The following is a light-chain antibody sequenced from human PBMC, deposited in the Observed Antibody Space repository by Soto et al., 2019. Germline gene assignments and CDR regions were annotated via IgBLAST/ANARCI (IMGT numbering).Light chain of an antibody. J-gene: IGKJ1*01. Sequence: IQMTQSPSTLSASVGDRVTITCRASQSISIWLAWYQQKPGRAPKLLIQKASSLESEVPSRFSGSGSGTEFTLTINSLQPDDSATNYCQQYNSDSTFGQGTKVEIK. CDR1: QSISIW. CDR3: QQYNSDST. CDR2: KAS. V-gene: IGKV1-5*03.